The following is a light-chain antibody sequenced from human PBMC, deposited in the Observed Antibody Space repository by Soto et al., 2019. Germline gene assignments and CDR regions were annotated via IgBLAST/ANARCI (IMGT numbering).Light chain of an antibody. V-gene: IGKV3-11*01. J-gene: IGKJ5*01. CDR3: QQRIDWPPT. Sequence: PGERATLSCRTSQSVSSHLAWFQQRPGQPPRLLIYDASTRATGIPARFSGTGSGTDFTLAISSLDPEDFAVYYCQQRIDWPPTFGQGTRLEIK. CDR2: DAS. CDR1: QSVSSH.